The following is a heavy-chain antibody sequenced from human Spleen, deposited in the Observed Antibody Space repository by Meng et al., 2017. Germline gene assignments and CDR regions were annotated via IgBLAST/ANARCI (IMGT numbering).Heavy chain of an antibody. CDR2: INPNSGGT. J-gene: IGHJ5*02. CDR3: ARGPLAAAGRNWFDP. Sequence: ASVKVSCKASGYTFTDYFMHWVRQAPGQGLEWMGRINPNSGGTNYAQKFQGRVTMTRDTSISTAYMELSRLRSDDTAVYYCARGPLAAAGRNWFDPWGQGTLVTVSS. CDR1: GYTFTDYF. D-gene: IGHD6-13*01. V-gene: IGHV1-2*06.